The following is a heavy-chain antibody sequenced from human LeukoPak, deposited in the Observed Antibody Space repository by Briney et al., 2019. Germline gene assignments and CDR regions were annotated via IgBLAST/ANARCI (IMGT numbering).Heavy chain of an antibody. J-gene: IGHJ4*02. D-gene: IGHD6-13*01. CDR1: GFTFSRYG. CDR2: ISDDASDK. Sequence: QPGGSLRLSCAASGFTFSRYGMHWVRQAPGKGLEWVAVISDDASDKYYIDSVKGRFTISRDNSKNTLYLQMNSLRAEDTAVYYCAKALPLIAAAGTGYFDYWGQGTLVTVSS. CDR3: AKALPLIAAAGTGYFDY. V-gene: IGHV3-30*18.